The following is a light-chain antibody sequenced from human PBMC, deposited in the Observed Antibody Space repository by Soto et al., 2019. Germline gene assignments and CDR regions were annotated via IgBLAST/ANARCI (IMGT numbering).Light chain of an antibody. V-gene: IGKV3-20*01. Sequence: DIVLTHSPGTLSLSPGERATLSCRASQSVSSGFLAWYQQKPGQAPRLLIYGASSRATGIPDRFSGSGSGTDFTLTISRLEPEDFAVYYCQQSGTFGQGTKVDIK. CDR1: QSVSSGF. J-gene: IGKJ1*01. CDR2: GAS. CDR3: QQSGT.